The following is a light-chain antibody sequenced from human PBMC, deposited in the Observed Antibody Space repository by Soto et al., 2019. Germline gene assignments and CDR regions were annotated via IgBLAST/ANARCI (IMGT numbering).Light chain of an antibody. CDR2: EGS. J-gene: IGLJ2*01. Sequence: QSALTQPASVSGSPGQSITISCTGTSSDVGSYNLVSWYQQHPGKAPKLMIYEGSKRPSGVSNRFSGSKSGNTASLTISGLQAEDGADYYCCQYAGSGTPVVLGEGTKVT. CDR3: CQYAGSGTPVV. V-gene: IGLV2-23*01. CDR1: SSDVGSYNL.